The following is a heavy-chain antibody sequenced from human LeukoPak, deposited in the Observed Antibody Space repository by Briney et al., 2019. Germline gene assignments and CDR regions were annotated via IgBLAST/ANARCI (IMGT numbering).Heavy chain of an antibody. D-gene: IGHD5-18*01. CDR2: IYYSGST. Sequence: PETLSLTCTVSGGSISSYYWSWIRQPPGKGLEWLGYIYYSGSTNYNPSLKSRVTISVDTSKNQFSLKLSSVTAADTAVYYCARVGVDTAMDDYYGMDVWGQGTTVTVSS. V-gene: IGHV4-59*01. J-gene: IGHJ6*02. CDR3: ARVGVDTAMDDYYGMDV. CDR1: GGSISSYY.